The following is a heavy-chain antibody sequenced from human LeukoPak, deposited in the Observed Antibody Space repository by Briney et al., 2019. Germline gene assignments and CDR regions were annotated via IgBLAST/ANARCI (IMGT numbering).Heavy chain of an antibody. CDR1: GFTFSSYE. V-gene: IGHV3-48*03. CDR3: AREPYYYGMDV. Sequence: GGSLRLSCAASGFTFSSYEMNWARQAPGKGLEGVSYISSSCSTIYYPDSVQGRFSISREHANNSLYLQMNSLRAENTAVYYCAREPYYYGMDVWGQGTTVTVS. CDR2: ISSSCSTI. J-gene: IGHJ6*02.